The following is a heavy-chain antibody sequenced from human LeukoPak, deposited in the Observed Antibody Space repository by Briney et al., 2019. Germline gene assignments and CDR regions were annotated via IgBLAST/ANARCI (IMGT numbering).Heavy chain of an antibody. Sequence: SETLSLTCTVSGGSISSYYWSWIRQPAGKGLEWIGRIYTSGSTNYNASLKSRVSMSVDTSKNQFSLKLSSVTAADTAVYYCARDRAGYSSTYPDVWGQGTTVTVSS. CDR2: IYTSGST. CDR3: ARDRAGYSSTYPDV. J-gene: IGHJ6*02. D-gene: IGHD6-13*01. V-gene: IGHV4-4*07. CDR1: GGSISSYY.